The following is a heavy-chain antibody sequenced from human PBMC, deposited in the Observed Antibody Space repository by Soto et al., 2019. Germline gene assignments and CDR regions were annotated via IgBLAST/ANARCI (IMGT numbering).Heavy chain of an antibody. CDR2: ISAYNGNT. D-gene: IGHD4-17*01. Sequence: AAVKVSCKASGYTFTSYGISWVRQAPGQGLEWMGWISAYNGNTNYAQKLQGRVTMTTDTSTSTAYMELRSLRSDDTAVYYCAAANTVKVVYAFDIWGQETMVTV. J-gene: IGHJ3*02. CDR1: GYTFTSYG. V-gene: IGHV1-18*01. CDR3: AAANTVKVVYAFDI.